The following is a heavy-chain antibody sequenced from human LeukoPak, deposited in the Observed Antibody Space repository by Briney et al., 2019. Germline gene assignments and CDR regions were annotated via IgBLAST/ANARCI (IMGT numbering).Heavy chain of an antibody. Sequence: GGSLRLSCAASGFTFSAYWMHWVRQGPGKGLVWVSRINSDGSSTTYADSVKGRFTVSRDNAKNTLYLQMGSLRAEDMAVYYCARSLDDSSGGYWGQGTLVTVSS. CDR3: ARSLDDSSGGY. CDR2: INSDGSST. D-gene: IGHD3-22*01. J-gene: IGHJ4*02. V-gene: IGHV3-74*01. CDR1: GFTFSAYW.